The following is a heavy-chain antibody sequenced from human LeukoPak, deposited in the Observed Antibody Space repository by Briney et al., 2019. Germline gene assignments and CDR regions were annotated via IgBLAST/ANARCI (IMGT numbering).Heavy chain of an antibody. J-gene: IGHJ4*02. D-gene: IGHD2-8*02. CDR2: INTNTGNP. Sequence: ASVKVSCKASGYTFTSYAMNWVRQAPGQGLEWMGWINTNTGNPTYAQGFTGRFGFSLDTSVSTAYLQIGSLKAEDTAVYYCARATGGYLQPFYWGQGTLVTVSS. CDR1: GYTFTSYA. CDR3: ARATGGYLQPFY. V-gene: IGHV7-4-1*01.